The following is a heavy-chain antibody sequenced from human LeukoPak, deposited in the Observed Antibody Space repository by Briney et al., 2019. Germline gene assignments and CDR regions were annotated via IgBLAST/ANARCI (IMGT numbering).Heavy chain of an antibody. CDR3: ARGTAYYYGSGSYSLIDY. V-gene: IGHV1-8*01. D-gene: IGHD3-10*01. CDR1: GYTFTSYD. J-gene: IGHJ4*02. CDR2: MNPNSGNT. Sequence: ASVKVSCKASGYTFTSYDINWVRQATGQGLEWMEWMNPNSGNTGYAQKFQGRVTMTRNTSISTAYMELSSLRSEDTAVYYCARGTAYYYGSGSYSLIDYWGQGTLVTVSS.